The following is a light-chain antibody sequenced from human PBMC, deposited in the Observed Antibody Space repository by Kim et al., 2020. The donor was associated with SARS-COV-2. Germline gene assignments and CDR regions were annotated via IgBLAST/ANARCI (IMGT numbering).Light chain of an antibody. V-gene: IGLV2-8*01. CDR3: TSYAGSNNLDV. CDR2: EVN. CDR1: SSDIGAYKY. Sequence: QSVTIPCTGTSSDIGAYKYVSWYQQHPGKGPKLMIYEVNRRPSGVPDRFSGSKSGNTASLTVSGLQAEDEADYYCTSYAGSNNLDVFGTGTKVTVL. J-gene: IGLJ1*01.